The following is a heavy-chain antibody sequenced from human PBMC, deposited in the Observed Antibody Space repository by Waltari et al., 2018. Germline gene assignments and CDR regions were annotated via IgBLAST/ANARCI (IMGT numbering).Heavy chain of an antibody. CDR2: ISTSGST. CDR3: ARGNYYYGMDV. CDR1: GGSISSGSYY. V-gene: IGHV4-61*02. J-gene: IGHJ6*02. Sequence: QVQLQESGPGLVKPSQTLSLTCTVSGGSISSGSYYWSWIRQPAGKGPEWIGRISTSGSTNSNPSLKRRVTISVDTSKNQFSLKLSSVTAADTAVYYCARGNYYYGMDVWGQGTTVTVSS.